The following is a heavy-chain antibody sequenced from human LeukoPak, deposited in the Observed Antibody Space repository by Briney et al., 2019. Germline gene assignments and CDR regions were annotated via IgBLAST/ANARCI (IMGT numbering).Heavy chain of an antibody. CDR1: GSMFSNYA. CDR2: ISDSGAST. V-gene: IGHV3-23*01. Sequence: GGSLRLSCAASGSMFSNYAMSWVRQAPGKGLEWVSTISDSGASTYYADSVKGRFTISRDNSKNTLYLHMNSLRAEDTAIHYCAKVPYSDYGSGRPPFMDVWGQGTTVAVSS. J-gene: IGHJ6*02. D-gene: IGHD3-10*01. CDR3: AKVPYSDYGSGRPPFMDV.